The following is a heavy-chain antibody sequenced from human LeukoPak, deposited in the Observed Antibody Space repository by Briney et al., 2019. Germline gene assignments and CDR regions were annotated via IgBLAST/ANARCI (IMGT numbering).Heavy chain of an antibody. Sequence: PSETLSLTCTVSGGSISDFHWSWIRQPAGKGLEWIGRIYTSGSTNYNPSLKSRVTMSVDKSKNQFSLKLTSVTAADSAVYYCARHPTTGYTYAQYWGQGTLVTVSS. J-gene: IGHJ4*02. CDR2: IYTSGST. D-gene: IGHD5-18*01. V-gene: IGHV4-4*07. CDR1: GGSISDFH. CDR3: ARHPTTGYTYAQY.